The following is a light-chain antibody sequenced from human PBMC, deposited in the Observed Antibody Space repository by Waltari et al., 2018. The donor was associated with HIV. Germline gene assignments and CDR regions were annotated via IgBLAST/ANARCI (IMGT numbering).Light chain of an antibody. V-gene: IGLV1-40*01. CDR2: SNS. Sequence: HSVLTQTPSVSGAPGQRVTISCTGSRSNIGAGYDVHWYQQLPGTAPKLLIHSNSYLPSGVPDRFSGSQSGTSASLVITGLQADDEGDYYCQSYDSTLSGSVFGGGTKLTVL. CDR1: RSNIGAGYD. CDR3: QSYDSTLSGSV. J-gene: IGLJ2*01.